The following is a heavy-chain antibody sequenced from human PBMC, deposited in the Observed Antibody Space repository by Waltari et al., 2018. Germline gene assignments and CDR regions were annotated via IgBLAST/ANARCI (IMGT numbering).Heavy chain of an antibody. CDR1: GDSIRSNYY. J-gene: IGHJ4*02. D-gene: IGHD6-19*01. V-gene: IGHV4-38-2*02. CDR3: ARNSSGWSFDS. Sequence: QVQLQESGPGLVKPSETLSVTCTVSGDSIRSNYYWGWIRQPPGKGLGWIGTMWHGGRTYETPSLKSRVSISMDTSKNQFSLKLNSVTAADTAVYYCARNSSGWSFDSWGQGTLVTVSS. CDR2: MWHGGRT.